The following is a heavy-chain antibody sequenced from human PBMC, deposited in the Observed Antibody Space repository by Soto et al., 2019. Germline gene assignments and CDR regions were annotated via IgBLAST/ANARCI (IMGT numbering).Heavy chain of an antibody. D-gene: IGHD2-15*01. CDR2: IWYDGSNK. CDR1: GFTFSSYG. Sequence: QVQLVASGGGVVQPGRSLRLSCAASGFTFSSYGMHWVRQAPGKGLEWVAVIWYDGSNKYYADSVKGRFTISRDNSKNTLYLQMNSLRAEDTAVYYCARDFRDIVVVVAASGGDYFDYWGQGTLVTVSS. CDR3: ARDFRDIVVVVAASGGDYFDY. J-gene: IGHJ4*02. V-gene: IGHV3-33*01.